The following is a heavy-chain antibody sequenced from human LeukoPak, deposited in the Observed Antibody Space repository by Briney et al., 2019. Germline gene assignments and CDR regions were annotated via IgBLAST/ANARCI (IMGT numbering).Heavy chain of an antibody. J-gene: IGHJ5*02. Sequence: PSQTLSLTCAVYGGSFSGYYWSWIRQPPGKGLEWIGEINHSGSTNYNPSLKSRVTISVDTSKNQFSLKLSSVTAADTAVYYCARYTLTPKNWFDPWGQGTLVTVSS. CDR2: INHSGST. CDR1: GGSFSGYY. V-gene: IGHV4-34*01. D-gene: IGHD1-1*01. CDR3: ARYTLTPKNWFDP.